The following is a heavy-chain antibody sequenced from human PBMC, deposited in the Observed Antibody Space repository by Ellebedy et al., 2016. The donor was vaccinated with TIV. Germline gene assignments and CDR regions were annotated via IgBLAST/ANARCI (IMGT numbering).Heavy chain of an antibody. J-gene: IGHJ4*02. Sequence: MPSETLSLTCAVDGGSFSGYYWSWIRQPPGKGLEWIGYIYHSGSTYYNPSLKSRVTLSVDRSKNQFSLKLSSVTAADTAVYYCARTGFTTGWPLDSWGQGTLVTVSS. V-gene: IGHV4-34*01. CDR2: IYHSGST. CDR3: ARTGFTTGWPLDS. CDR1: GGSFSGYY. D-gene: IGHD6-19*01.